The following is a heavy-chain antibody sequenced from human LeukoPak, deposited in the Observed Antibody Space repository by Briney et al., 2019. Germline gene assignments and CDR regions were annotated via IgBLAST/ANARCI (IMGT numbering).Heavy chain of an antibody. Sequence: GESLKISCQGSGYGFTIYWITWVRQLPGKGLEWMGRIDPSDSYTNYSPSFQGHVTISVDESISTAYLQWSSLKASDTAMYYCARDVRGVIISGDYWGQGTLVTVSS. CDR3: ARDVRGVIISGDY. CDR2: IDPSDSYT. D-gene: IGHD3-10*01. CDR1: GYGFTIYW. V-gene: IGHV5-10-1*01. J-gene: IGHJ4*02.